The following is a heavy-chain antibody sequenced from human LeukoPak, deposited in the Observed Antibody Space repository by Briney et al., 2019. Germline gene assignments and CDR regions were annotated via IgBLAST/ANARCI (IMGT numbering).Heavy chain of an antibody. D-gene: IGHD6-13*01. V-gene: IGHV3-21*01. CDR2: ISSSSYI. CDR3: ARGLRAAPRGDYYYYMDV. J-gene: IGHJ6*03. CDR1: GFTFSSYS. Sequence: GGSLRLSCAASGFTFSSYSMNWVRQAPGKGLEWVSSISSSSYIYYADSVKGRFTISRDNAKNSLYLQMNSLRAEDTAVYYCARGLRAAPRGDYYYYMDVWGKGTTVTVSS.